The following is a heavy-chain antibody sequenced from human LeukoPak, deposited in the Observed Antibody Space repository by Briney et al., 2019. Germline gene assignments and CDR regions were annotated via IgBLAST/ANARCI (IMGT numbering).Heavy chain of an antibody. D-gene: IGHD2-2*01. CDR3: ARGTYCSSTSCRSFQYFQH. J-gene: IGHJ1*01. Sequence: ASVKVSCKASGYTFTSCDINWVRQATGQGLEWMGWMNPNSGNTGYAQKFQGRVTMTRNTSISTAYMELSSLRSEDTAVYYCARGTYCSSTSCRSFQYFQHWGQGTLVTVSS. V-gene: IGHV1-8*01. CDR1: GYTFTSCD. CDR2: MNPNSGNT.